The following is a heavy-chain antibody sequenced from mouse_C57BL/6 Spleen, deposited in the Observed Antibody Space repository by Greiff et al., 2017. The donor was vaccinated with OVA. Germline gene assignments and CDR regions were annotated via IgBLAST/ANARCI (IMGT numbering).Heavy chain of an antibody. J-gene: IGHJ1*03. Sequence: EVKLVESGGGLVKPGGSLKLSCAASGFTFSDYGMHWVRQAPEKGLEWVAYISSGSSTIYYADTVKGRFTISRDNAKNTLFLQMTSLRSEDTAMYYCARQDDGYYDWYFDVWGTGTTVTVSS. CDR3: ARQDDGYYDWYFDV. V-gene: IGHV5-17*01. CDR2: ISSGSSTI. D-gene: IGHD2-3*01. CDR1: GFTFSDYG.